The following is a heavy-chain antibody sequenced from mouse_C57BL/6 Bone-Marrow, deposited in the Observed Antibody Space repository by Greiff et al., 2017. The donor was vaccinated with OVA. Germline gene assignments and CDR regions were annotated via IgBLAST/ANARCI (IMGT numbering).Heavy chain of an antibody. CDR1: GYTFTSYW. D-gene: IGHD2-1*01. Sequence: VKLQQPGAELVKPGASVKLSCKASGYTFTSYWMHWVKQRPGQGLEWIGMIHPNSGSTNYNEKFKSKATLTVDKSSSTAYMQLSSLTSEDSAVYYCARSYGNYVYYYAMDYWGQGTSVTVSS. J-gene: IGHJ4*01. V-gene: IGHV1-64*01. CDR2: IHPNSGST. CDR3: ARSYGNYVYYYAMDY.